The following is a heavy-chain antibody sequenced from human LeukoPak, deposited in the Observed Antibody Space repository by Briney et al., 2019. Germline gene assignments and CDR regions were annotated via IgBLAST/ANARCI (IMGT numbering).Heavy chain of an antibody. J-gene: IGHJ6*02. Sequence: GGSLRLSCAASGFTFSSYATSWVRQAPGKGLEWVSAISGSGGSTYYADSVKGRFTISRDNSKNTLYLQMNSLRAEDTAVYYCATPLTMVRGARYYYGMDVWGQGTTVTVSS. CDR3: ATPLTMVRGARYYYGMDV. CDR2: ISGSGGST. CDR1: GFTFSSYA. D-gene: IGHD3-10*01. V-gene: IGHV3-23*01.